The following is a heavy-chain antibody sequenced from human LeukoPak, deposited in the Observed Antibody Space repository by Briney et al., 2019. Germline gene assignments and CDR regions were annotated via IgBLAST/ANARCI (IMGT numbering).Heavy chain of an antibody. D-gene: IGHD3-3*02. V-gene: IGHV1-3*01. J-gene: IGHJ4*02. Sequence: ASVKVSCKASGYTFANYAIHWVRQAPGQRLEWMGWIDAVNGNTRYSQKFQGRVTITRDTSASTAYMELSSLRSEDTAVYYCARSLLGGYVDYWGQGTLATVSS. CDR3: ARSLLGGYVDY. CDR1: GYTFANYA. CDR2: IDAVNGNT.